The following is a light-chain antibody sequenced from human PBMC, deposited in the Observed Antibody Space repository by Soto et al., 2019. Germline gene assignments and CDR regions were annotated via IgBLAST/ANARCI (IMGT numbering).Light chain of an antibody. J-gene: IGLJ2*01. CDR2: EVN. CDR3: NSYAGSNHFV. Sequence: QSDLTQPPSASGSPGQSVTISCTGTSSDVGGYNYVSWYQQHPGKAPKVMIYEVNKRPSGVPDRFSGSKFGNTASLTVSGLQAEDEADYYCNSYAGSNHFVFGGGTKLTVL. V-gene: IGLV2-8*01. CDR1: SSDVGGYNY.